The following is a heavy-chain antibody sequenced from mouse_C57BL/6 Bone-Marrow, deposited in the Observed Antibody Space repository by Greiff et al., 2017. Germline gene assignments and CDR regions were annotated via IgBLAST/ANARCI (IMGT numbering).Heavy chain of an antibody. J-gene: IGHJ2*01. V-gene: IGHV5-12*01. CDR3: ARQGSYGNDFDY. Sequence: EVQLVESGGGLVQPGGSLKLSCAASGFTFSAYYMYWVRQTPEQRLEWVAYISNGGGSTYYPDTVKGRFTISRDHATNTLYLQMSRLKSEYTAMYYCARQGSYGNDFDYGGQGTTLTVSS. CDR1: GFTFSAYY. CDR2: ISNGGGST. D-gene: IGHD2-1*01.